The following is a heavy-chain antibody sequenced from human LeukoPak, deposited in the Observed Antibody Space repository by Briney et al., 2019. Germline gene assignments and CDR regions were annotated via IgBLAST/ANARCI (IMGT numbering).Heavy chain of an antibody. J-gene: IGHJ5*02. CDR3: ARVRIWSGCDDR. D-gene: IGHD3-3*01. CDR2: ISSSSSYI. CDR1: GFSFEDNG. V-gene: IGHV3-21*01. Sequence: PWGALRLSCEASGFSFEDNGMSWVRQAPGKGLEWVSSISSSSSYIYYADSVKGRFTISRDNAKNSLYLQMNSLRAEDTAVCYCARVRIWSGCDDRWGQGTLVTVSS.